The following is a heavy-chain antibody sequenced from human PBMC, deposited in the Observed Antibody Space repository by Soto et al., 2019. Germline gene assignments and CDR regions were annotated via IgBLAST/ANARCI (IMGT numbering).Heavy chain of an antibody. J-gene: IGHJ6*02. CDR3: AKLPYGSGSYYEHNYYYGMDV. CDR1: GFTFSSYA. Sequence: EVQLVESGGGLVQPGGSLRLSCAASGFTFSSYAMSWVRQAPGKGLEWVSAISGSGGSTYYADSVKGRFTISRDNSKNTLYLQMNSLRAEDTAVYYCAKLPYGSGSYYEHNYYYGMDVWGQGTTVTVSS. CDR2: ISGSGGST. D-gene: IGHD3-10*01. V-gene: IGHV3-23*04.